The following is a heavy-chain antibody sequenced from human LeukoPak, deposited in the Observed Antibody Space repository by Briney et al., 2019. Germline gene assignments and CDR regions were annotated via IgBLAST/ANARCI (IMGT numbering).Heavy chain of an antibody. D-gene: IGHD3-16*01. Sequence: GTSLRLSCAASGFTFSSHGMHWVRQAPGKGLEWVAVIWYDGSKKYYGDSVKGRFTNSRDDSRNTLYLQMESLRVEDTAVYYCARVWGMGYTADYWGQGTLVTVSS. CDR3: ARVWGMGYTADY. V-gene: IGHV3-33*01. J-gene: IGHJ4*02. CDR2: IWYDGSKK. CDR1: GFTFSSHG.